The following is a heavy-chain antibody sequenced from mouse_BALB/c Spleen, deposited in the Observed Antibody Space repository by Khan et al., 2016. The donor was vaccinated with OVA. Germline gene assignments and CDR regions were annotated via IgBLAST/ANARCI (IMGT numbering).Heavy chain of an antibody. CDR1: GYSITSGYG. V-gene: IGHV3-2*02. J-gene: IGHJ2*01. D-gene: IGHD1-1*01. Sequence: EVQLQESGPGLVKPSQSLSLTCTVTGYSITSGYGWNWIRQFPGNKLEWMGYISYSGSTNYNPYLKSRISITRDTSKNQLFLQLNSVTTEDTATYYCARTGRIKYWGQGTTLTVSS. CDR3: ARTGRIKY. CDR2: ISYSGST.